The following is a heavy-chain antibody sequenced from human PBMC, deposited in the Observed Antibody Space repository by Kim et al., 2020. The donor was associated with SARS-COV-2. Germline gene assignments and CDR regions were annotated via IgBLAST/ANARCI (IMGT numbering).Heavy chain of an antibody. CDR3: ARATGSYGSGSYYRY. J-gene: IGHJ4*02. D-gene: IGHD3-10*01. CDR1: GYTFTSYA. V-gene: IGHV1-3*01. CDR2: INAGNGNT. Sequence: ASVKVSCKASGYTFTSYAMHWVRQAPGQRLEWMGWINAGNGNTKYSQKFQGRVTITRDTSASTAYMELSSLRSEDTAVYYCARATGSYGSGSYYRYWGQGTLVTVSS.